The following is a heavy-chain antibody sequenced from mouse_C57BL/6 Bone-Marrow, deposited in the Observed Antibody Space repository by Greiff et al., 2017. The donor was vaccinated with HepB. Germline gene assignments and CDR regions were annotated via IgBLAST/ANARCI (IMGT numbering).Heavy chain of an antibody. D-gene: IGHD1-1*01. Sequence: SGAELVRPGASVKLSCTASGFNIKDDYMHWVKQRPEQGLEWIGWIDPENGDTEYASKFQGKATITADTSSNTAYLQLSSLTSEDTAVYYCTPYYYDSSDYLDYWGQGTTLTVSS. V-gene: IGHV14-4*01. CDR2: IDPENGDT. J-gene: IGHJ2*01. CDR3: TPYYYDSSDYLDY. CDR1: GFNIKDDY.